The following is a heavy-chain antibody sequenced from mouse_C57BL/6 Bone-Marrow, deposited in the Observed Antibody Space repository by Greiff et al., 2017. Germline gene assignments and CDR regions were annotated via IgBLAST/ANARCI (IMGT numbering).Heavy chain of an antibody. CDR2: ICDGGSYT. CDR3: ARDEDYYFDY. J-gene: IGHJ2*01. Sequence: DVMLVESGGGLVKPGGSLKLSCAASGFTFSSYAMSWVRQTPEKRLEWVATICDGGSYTYYPDNVKGRFTISRDNAKNNPYLQMSHLKSEDTAMYCCARDEDYYFDYWGQGTTLTVSS. V-gene: IGHV5-4*01. CDR1: GFTFSSYA.